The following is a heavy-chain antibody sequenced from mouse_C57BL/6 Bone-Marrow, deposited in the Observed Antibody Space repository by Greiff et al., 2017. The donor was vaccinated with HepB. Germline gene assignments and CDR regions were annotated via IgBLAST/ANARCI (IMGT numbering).Heavy chain of an antibody. CDR2: IDPSDSYT. V-gene: IGHV1-59*01. D-gene: IGHD2-4*01. J-gene: IGHJ3*01. CDR3: ARREGYDYDTLAY. Sequence: QVQLQQPGAELVRPGTSVKLSCKASGYTFTSYWMHWVKQRPGQGLEWIGVIDPSDSYTIYNQKFKGKATLTVDTSSSTAYMQLSSLTSEDSAVYYCARREGYDYDTLAYWGQGTRVTVSA. CDR1: GYTFTSYW.